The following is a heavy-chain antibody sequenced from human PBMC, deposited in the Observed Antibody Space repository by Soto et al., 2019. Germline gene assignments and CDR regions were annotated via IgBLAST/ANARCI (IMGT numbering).Heavy chain of an antibody. D-gene: IGHD3-10*01. Sequence: QVQLVDSGGGVVQPGRSLRLSCAATGFTFSGYGMHWVRQAPGKGLEWVAVVRHDGSNIHYAYFVNGRFTISRDNSTNKLDLQMNSLRAEETAVYYCVSDGVRSRHFYGFLDYWGQGTLVTVSS. CDR2: VRHDGSNI. CDR3: VSDGVRSRHFYGFLDY. V-gene: IGHV3-33*01. CDR1: GFTFSGYG. J-gene: IGHJ4*02.